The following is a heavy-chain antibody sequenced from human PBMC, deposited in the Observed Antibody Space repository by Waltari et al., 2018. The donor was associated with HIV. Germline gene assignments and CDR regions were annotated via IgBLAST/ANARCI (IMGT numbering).Heavy chain of an antibody. D-gene: IGHD3-10*01. CDR3: ARRHATEGVLDL. Sequence: EVQLLESGGGLVQPGGSLRLSCAASGFTFSNFWMHWVRQVPGKGPVWISRLNCDGTTNLYADSVKGRFTISRDNTRDALYLQMNSLRAEDTAVYYCARRHATEGVLDLWGRGTLVTVSS. V-gene: IGHV3-74*01. CDR1: GFTFSNFW. J-gene: IGHJ2*01. CDR2: LNCDGTTN.